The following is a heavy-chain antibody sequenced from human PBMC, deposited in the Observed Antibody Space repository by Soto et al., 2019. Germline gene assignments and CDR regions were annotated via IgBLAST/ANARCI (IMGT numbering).Heavy chain of an antibody. V-gene: IGHV3-33*01. J-gene: IGHJ4*02. Sequence: QVQLVESGGGVVQPGRSLRLSCAASGFTFSSYGMHWVRQAPGKGLEWVAVIWYDGSNKYYADSVKGRFTISRDNSKNTLYLQMNSLRAEDTAVYYCARDGDSPSGFDYWGQGTLVTVSS. CDR3: ARDGDSPSGFDY. D-gene: IGHD6-13*01. CDR2: IWYDGSNK. CDR1: GFTFSSYG.